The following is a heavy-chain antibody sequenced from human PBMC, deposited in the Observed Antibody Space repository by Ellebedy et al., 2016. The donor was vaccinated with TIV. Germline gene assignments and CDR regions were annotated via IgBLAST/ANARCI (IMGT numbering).Heavy chain of an antibody. CDR2: VHYTGKT. CDR3: ARRSPIPDN. J-gene: IGHJ4*02. V-gene: IGHV4-59*13. Sequence: SETLSLXXTVSGGSMRDNYWCWIRQPPGKGLEWIGYVHYTGKTDYNPSLRGRVAISIDTSKNQFSLRLNSVTAADTAIYFCARRSPIPDNWGQGALVTVSS. D-gene: IGHD2-2*02. CDR1: GGSMRDNY.